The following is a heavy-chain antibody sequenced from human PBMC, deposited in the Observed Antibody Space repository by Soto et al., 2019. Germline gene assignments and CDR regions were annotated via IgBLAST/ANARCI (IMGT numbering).Heavy chain of an antibody. V-gene: IGHV3-23*01. CDR3: TTDQTMVRGVIIRGSY. Sequence: PGGSLRLSCAASGFPFSSFAMSWVRQAPGKGLEWVSTITGSGDLTYYADSVKGRFTISRDNSKNTLYLQMNSLRAEDTAVYFCTTDQTMVRGVIIRGSYWGQGT. J-gene: IGHJ4*02. CDR2: ITGSGDLT. CDR1: GFPFSSFA. D-gene: IGHD3-10*01.